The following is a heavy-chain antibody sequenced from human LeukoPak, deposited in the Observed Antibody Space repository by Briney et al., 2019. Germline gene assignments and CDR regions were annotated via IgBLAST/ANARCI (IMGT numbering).Heavy chain of an antibody. CDR3: ARGGGCTTTSCYFDY. Sequence: SETLSLTCTVPGLSISSYYWSWIRQSPGKGLEWIGYISYSGTTDYNPSLNSRVTISLDKSKNQFSLKLSSKTAADTAVYYCARGGGCTTTSCYFDYWGQGTLVTVSS. V-gene: IGHV4-59*01. CDR1: GLSISSYY. D-gene: IGHD2-2*01. CDR2: ISYSGTT. J-gene: IGHJ4*02.